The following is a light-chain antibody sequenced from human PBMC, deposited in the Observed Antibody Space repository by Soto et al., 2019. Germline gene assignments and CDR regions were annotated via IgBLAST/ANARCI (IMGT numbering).Light chain of an antibody. CDR2: LNSDGYH. CDR3: QTGGTGIQV. Sequence: QPVLTQSPSASASLGASVKLTCTLSSGHSSYAIAWHQQQPEKGPRFLMKLNSDGYHSKGDGIPDRFSGSSSGAERYLTISSLQSEDEADYYCQTGGTGIQVFGGGTKVTVL. J-gene: IGLJ2*01. V-gene: IGLV4-69*01. CDR1: SGHSSYA.